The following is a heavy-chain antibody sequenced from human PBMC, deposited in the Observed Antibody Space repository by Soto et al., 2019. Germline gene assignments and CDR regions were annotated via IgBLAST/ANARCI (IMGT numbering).Heavy chain of an antibody. J-gene: IGHJ3*02. CDR2: IKRKTDGGTT. V-gene: IGHV3-15*07. CDR1: SVSYAW. D-gene: IGHD3-10*01. Sequence: SVSYAWMNWVRQAPGKGLEWVGRIKRKTDGGTTDYAAPVKGRFTISRDDSKNTLYLQMNSLKTEDTAVYYCTTEGYYLDAYDIWGQGTMVIVSS. CDR3: TTEGYYLDAYDI.